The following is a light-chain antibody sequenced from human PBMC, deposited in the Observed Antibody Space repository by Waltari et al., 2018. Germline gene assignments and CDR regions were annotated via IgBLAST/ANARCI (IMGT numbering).Light chain of an antibody. CDR1: WSNVGVGFG. J-gene: IGLJ2*01. CDR2: ESV. CDR3: QSYDTSLDASI. Sequence: QRVLTQPPSVSGAPGQRATISCTGAWSNVGVGFGVHWYRQIPGSAPQLVIYESVHRPSGVPDRFSGSRSGTSASLAISGLQPEDGAHYYCQSYDTSLDASIFGGGTQLTVL. V-gene: IGLV1-40*01.